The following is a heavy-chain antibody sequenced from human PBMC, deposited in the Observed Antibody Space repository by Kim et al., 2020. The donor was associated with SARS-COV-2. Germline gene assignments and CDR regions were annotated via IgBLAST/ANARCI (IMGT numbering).Heavy chain of an antibody. V-gene: IGHV3-64*02. D-gene: IGHD5-12*01. CDR2: ISSNGGST. CDR1: GFTFSIYA. CDR3: AREASGYAWAFFVY. Sequence: GGSLRLSCAASGFTFSIYAMHWVRQAPGKGLECVSAISSNGGSTYYADSVKGRFTISRDNSKNTLYLQMGSLRAEDMAVYYCAREASGYAWAFFVYWGQGTLVTVSS. J-gene: IGHJ4*02.